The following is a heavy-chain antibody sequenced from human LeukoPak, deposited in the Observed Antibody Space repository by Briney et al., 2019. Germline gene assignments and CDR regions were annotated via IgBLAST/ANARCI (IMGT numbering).Heavy chain of an antibody. CDR2: ISGSGGST. CDR3: AKVGGVSGSYYAHYFDY. CDR1: GFTFSSYA. D-gene: IGHD3-10*01. J-gene: IGHJ4*02. Sequence: GGSLRLSCAASGFTFSSYAMSWVRQAPGKGLEWVSAISGSGGSTYYADSVKGRFTISRDNSKNTLYLQMNSLRAEDTAVYYCAKVGGVSGSYYAHYFDYWGQGTLVTVSS. V-gene: IGHV3-23*01.